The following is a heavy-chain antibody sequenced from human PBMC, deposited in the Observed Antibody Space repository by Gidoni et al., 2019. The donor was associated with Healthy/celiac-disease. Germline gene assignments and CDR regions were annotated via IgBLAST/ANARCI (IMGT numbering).Heavy chain of an antibody. V-gene: IGHV3-23*01. CDR3: AKVISGPSIIAARLFDY. CDR1: GFTFSSYA. Sequence: EVQLLESGGGLVQPGGSLRLSCAAPGFTFSSYAMSWVRQAPGKGLEWVSAISGSGGSTYYADSVKGRFTISRDNSKNTLYLQMNSLRAEDTAVYYCAKVISGPSIIAARLFDYWGQGTLVTVSS. J-gene: IGHJ4*02. CDR2: ISGSGGST. D-gene: IGHD6-6*01.